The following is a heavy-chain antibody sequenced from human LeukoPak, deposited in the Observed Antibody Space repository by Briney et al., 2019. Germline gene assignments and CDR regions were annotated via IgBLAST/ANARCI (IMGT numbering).Heavy chain of an antibody. CDR1: GGTFSSYA. Sequence: ASVKVSCKASGGTFSSYAISWVRQAPGQGLEWMGRIMPILGLANYAQKFQGRVTITADKSTSTAYMELSSLRSEDTAVYHCARATFYYDSSGYYFDYWGQGTLVTVSS. CDR3: ARATFYYDSSGYYFDY. D-gene: IGHD3-22*01. CDR2: IMPILGLA. J-gene: IGHJ4*02. V-gene: IGHV1-69*04.